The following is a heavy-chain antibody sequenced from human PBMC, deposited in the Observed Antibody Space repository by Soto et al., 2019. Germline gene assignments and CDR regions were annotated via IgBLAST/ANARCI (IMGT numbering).Heavy chain of an antibody. J-gene: IGHJ4*02. CDR2: INHSGST. Sequence: PSKTLSLTCAVYGGSFSGYYWSWIRQPPGKGLEWIGEINHSGSTNYNPSLKSRVTISVDTSKNQFSLKLSSVTAADTAVYYCARVYGYSSSCYLYYFDYWGQGTLVTVSS. D-gene: IGHD6-13*01. CDR3: ARVYGYSSSCYLYYFDY. V-gene: IGHV4-34*01. CDR1: GGSFSGYY.